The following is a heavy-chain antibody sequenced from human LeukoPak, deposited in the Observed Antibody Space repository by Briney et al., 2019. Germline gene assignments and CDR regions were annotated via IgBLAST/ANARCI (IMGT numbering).Heavy chain of an antibody. J-gene: IGHJ4*02. CDR1: GFTFSDYY. CDR3: TRTRGAVAKIDY. D-gene: IGHD6-19*01. Sequence: GGSLILSCAASGFTFSDYYMSWIRQAPGKGLEWVSYISTGGNYINYADSVKGRFTISRDNAKNSLYLQMNSLRAEDTAVYYCTRTRGAVAKIDYWGQGTLVTVSS. V-gene: IGHV3-11*03. CDR2: ISTGGNYI.